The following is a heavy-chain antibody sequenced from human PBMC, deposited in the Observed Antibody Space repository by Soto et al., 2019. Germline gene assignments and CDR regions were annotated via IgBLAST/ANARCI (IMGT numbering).Heavy chain of an antibody. V-gene: IGHV3-23*01. D-gene: IGHD3-3*01. CDR3: AKNVAGFWSGFDS. J-gene: IGHJ4*02. CDR1: GFTFSSYA. CDR2: ISDSGGTT. Sequence: EVQLLESGGGLVQPGGSLRLSCAASGFTFSSYAMSWVRQAPGRGLEWVSTISDSGGTTYYADSVKGRFTISRDNSKNTLYLQMNSLRAEDTAGYYCAKNVAGFWSGFDSWGQGTLVTVSS.